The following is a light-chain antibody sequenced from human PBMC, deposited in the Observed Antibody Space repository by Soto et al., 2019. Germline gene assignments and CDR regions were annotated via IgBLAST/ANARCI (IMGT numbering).Light chain of an antibody. Sequence: QSVLTQPRSVSGSPGQSVTISCTGTSSDVGDYNYVSWYQQHPGKAPKLLIYAVNMRPLWVPDRFSGSKSGNTASLTISGLEAEDEAYYSCGSYAGSYTWVFGAGTKLTVL. V-gene: IGLV2-11*01. CDR1: SSDVGDYNY. CDR2: AVN. J-gene: IGLJ3*02. CDR3: GSYAGSYTWV.